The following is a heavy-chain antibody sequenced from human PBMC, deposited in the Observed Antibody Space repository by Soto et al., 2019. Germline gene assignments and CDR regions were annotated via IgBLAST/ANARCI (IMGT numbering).Heavy chain of an antibody. D-gene: IGHD3-10*01. CDR2: IYYSGST. Sequence: KPSETLSLTCTVSGGSISSYYWSWIRQPPGKGLEWIGYIYYSGSTNYNPSLKSRVTISVDTSKNQFSLKLSSVTAADTAVYYCARALNRLLWFGESPYNWFDPWGQGTLVTVSS. V-gene: IGHV4-59*01. CDR3: ARALNRLLWFGESPYNWFDP. CDR1: GGSISSYY. J-gene: IGHJ5*02.